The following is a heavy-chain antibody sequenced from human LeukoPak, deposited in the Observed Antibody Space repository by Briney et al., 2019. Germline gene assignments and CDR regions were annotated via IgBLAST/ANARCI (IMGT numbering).Heavy chain of an antibody. J-gene: IGHJ2*01. Sequence: ASVKVSCKASGGSFNSYAISGVRQAPAQGLEWMGGIIPVFGTANYAQKFQGRVTITADKSTNTAYMELSSLRSEDTAVYYCARSQPLAYFDLWGRGTLVTVSS. CDR1: GGSFNSYA. CDR2: IIPVFGTA. V-gene: IGHV1-69*06. CDR3: ARSQPLAYFDL.